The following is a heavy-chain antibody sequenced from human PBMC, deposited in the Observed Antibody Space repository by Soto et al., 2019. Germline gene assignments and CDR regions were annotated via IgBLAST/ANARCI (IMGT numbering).Heavy chain of an antibody. D-gene: IGHD2-15*01. V-gene: IGHV3-21*01. CDR3: ARVGCSGGSCYTRSQYYFDY. J-gene: IGHJ4*02. CDR2: ISSSSSYI. Sequence: GGSLRLSCAASGFTFSSYSMNWVRQAPGKGLEWVSSISSSSSYIYYADSVKGRFTISRDNAKNSLYLQMNSLRAEDTAVYYCARVGCSGGSCYTRSQYYFDYWGQGTLVTVSS. CDR1: GFTFSSYS.